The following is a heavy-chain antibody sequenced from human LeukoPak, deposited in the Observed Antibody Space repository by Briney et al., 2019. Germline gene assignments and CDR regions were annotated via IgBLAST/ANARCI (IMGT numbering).Heavy chain of an antibody. D-gene: IGHD6-19*01. CDR2: IYYSGST. CDR1: GGSISSYY. Sequence: SETLSLTCTVSGGSISSYYWSWIRQPPGKGLEWIGYIYYSGSTNYNPSLKSRVTISVDTSKNQFSLKLSSATAADTAVYYCARDRPGIAVAGADYWGQGTLVTVSS. V-gene: IGHV4-59*01. CDR3: ARDRPGIAVAGADY. J-gene: IGHJ4*02.